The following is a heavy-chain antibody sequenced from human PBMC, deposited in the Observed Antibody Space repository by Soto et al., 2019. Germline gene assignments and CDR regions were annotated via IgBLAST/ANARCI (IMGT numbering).Heavy chain of an antibody. V-gene: IGHV4-38-2*01. Sequence: SETRSLTCDVSCVSISSVYYCGCIRQPQGQGLYWIGSIYHSGSAYHNPSLKSRVTISVDTSKNQFYLKLTSFTAADTAVYYRAIGGKAAPGRYNWLDPRTQGTFVTVAS. J-gene: IGHJ5*02. D-gene: IGHD6-13*01. CDR3: AIGGKAAPGRYNWLDP. CDR2: IYHSGSA. CDR1: CVSISSVYY.